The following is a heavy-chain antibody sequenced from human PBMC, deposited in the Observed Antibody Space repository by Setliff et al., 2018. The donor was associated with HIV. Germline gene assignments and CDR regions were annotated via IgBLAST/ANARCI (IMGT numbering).Heavy chain of an antibody. J-gene: IGHJ6*02. CDR1: GYTFTGYY. CDR3: AGESFGSYYGSGSYNSPSPYYYYGMDV. D-gene: IGHD3-10*01. CDR2: INPNSGGT. Sequence: ASVKVSCKASGYTFTGYYMHWVRQAPGQGLEWMGWINPNSGGTNYAQEFQGWVTMTRDTSISTAYMELSRLRSDDTAVYYCAGESFGSYYGSGSYNSPSPYYYYGMDVWGQGTTVTVSS. V-gene: IGHV1-2*04.